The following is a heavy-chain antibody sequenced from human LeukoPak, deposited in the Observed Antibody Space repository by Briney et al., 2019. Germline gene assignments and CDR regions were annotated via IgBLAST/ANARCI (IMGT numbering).Heavy chain of an antibody. CDR1: GYTFTGYY. Sequence: GASVKVSCKASGYTFTGYYMHWVRQAPGQGLEWMGWINPNSGGTNYAQKFQGRVTMTRDTSISTAYMELSRLRSDDTAVYYCARDAVLLRNWFDPWGQGTLVTVSS. J-gene: IGHJ5*02. CDR3: ARDAVLLRNWFDP. CDR2: INPNSGGT. V-gene: IGHV1-2*02. D-gene: IGHD3-16*01.